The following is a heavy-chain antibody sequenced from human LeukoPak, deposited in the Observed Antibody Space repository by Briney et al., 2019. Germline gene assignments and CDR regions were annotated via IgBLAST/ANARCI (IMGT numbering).Heavy chain of an antibody. D-gene: IGHD2-2*01. CDR1: GYTFTNYG. Sequence: ASVKVSCKASGYTFTNYGVSWVRQAPGQGLEWMGWISAYNGNTDYAQKFQGRVTMTTDTSTSTAYMGLRSLRSDDTAVYYCARVLAYCSSTSCHDYWGQGTLVTVYS. J-gene: IGHJ4*02. V-gene: IGHV1-18*01. CDR2: ISAYNGNT. CDR3: ARVLAYCSSTSCHDY.